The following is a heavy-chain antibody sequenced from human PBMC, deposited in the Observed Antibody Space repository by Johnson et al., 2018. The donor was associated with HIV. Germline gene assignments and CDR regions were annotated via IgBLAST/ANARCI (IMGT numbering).Heavy chain of an antibody. D-gene: IGHD3-16*01. CDR1: GFTFSNAW. V-gene: IGHV3-15*01. CDR3: TTVAAFGAFDI. Sequence: VQLVESGGGVVRPGGSLRLSCAASGFTFSNAWMSWVRQAPGKGLEWVGRITSNTDGGTTDYAAPVKGRFTISRDDSKNTGSLQMNSLKTEATAIYYCTTVAAFGAFDIWGQGTMVTVSS. CDR2: ITSNTDGGTT. J-gene: IGHJ3*02.